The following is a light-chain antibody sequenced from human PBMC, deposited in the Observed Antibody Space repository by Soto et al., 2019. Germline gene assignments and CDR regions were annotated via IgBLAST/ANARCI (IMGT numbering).Light chain of an antibody. CDR2: AAS. Sequence: DIQMTQSPSSLSASVGDRVSITCRASQSIRNYLNWYQQKPGKAPKLLIYAASSLQSGVPSRFSGSGSGTDFTLTISSLQPEDFATYYCQQSYSTIWTFGQGTKVDIK. J-gene: IGKJ1*01. CDR3: QQSYSTIWT. CDR1: QSIRNY. V-gene: IGKV1-39*01.